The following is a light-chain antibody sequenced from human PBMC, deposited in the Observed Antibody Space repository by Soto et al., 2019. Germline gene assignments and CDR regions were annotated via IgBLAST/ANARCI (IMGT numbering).Light chain of an antibody. Sequence: DIVMTQSPDSLAVSLGERATINCKSSQSVLYSSNNKNYLAWYQQKLGRPPKLLIYWASTRESGVPDRFSGSGSGTDFTLTISSLQAEDVAVYYCQQYYSTPPTFGQGTKVEIK. CDR3: QQYYSTPPT. CDR2: WAS. CDR1: QSVLYSSNNKNY. V-gene: IGKV4-1*01. J-gene: IGKJ1*01.